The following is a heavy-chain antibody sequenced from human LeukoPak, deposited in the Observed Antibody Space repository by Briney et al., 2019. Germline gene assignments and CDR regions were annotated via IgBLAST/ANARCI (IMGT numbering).Heavy chain of an antibody. CDR1: GGSLSTTSW. D-gene: IGHD6-19*01. CDR2: VYHSGGGNK. Sequence: PSGTLSLTCAVSGGSLSTTSWWVWLRQPPGKGLEWIGEVYHSGGGNKNYNPSLKSRATISIDTSRNQFSLNLRSVTAADTAVYFCARDNPRTTGHSSGSTFDFWGQGILVTVSS. V-gene: IGHV4-4*02. CDR3: ARDNPRTTGHSSGSTFDF. J-gene: IGHJ4*02.